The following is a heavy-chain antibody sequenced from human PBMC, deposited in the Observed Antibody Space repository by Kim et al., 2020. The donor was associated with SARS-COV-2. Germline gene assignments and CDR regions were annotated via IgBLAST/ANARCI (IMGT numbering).Heavy chain of an antibody. D-gene: IGHD4-17*01. V-gene: IGHV3-23*03. Sequence: GGSLRLSCAASGFTFSSYAMSWVRQAPGKGLEWVSVIYSGGSSTYYADSVKGRFTISRDNSKNTLYLQMNSLRAEDTAVYYCAVTRVPPYGMPRKETATTTEDYWGQGTLVTVSS. J-gene: IGHJ4*02. CDR1: GFTFSSYA. CDR3: AVTRVPPYGMPRKETATTTEDY. CDR2: IYSGGSST.